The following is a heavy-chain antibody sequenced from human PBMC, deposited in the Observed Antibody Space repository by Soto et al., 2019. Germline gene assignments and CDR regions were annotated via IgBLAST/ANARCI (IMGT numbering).Heavy chain of an antibody. D-gene: IGHD6-6*01. V-gene: IGHV4-4*02. CDR3: AKCITALGPIDY. J-gene: IGHJ4*02. CDR1: GGSIRSSNW. CDR2: IYHSGST. Sequence: QVQLQESGPGLVKPSGTLSLTCAVSGGSIRSSNWWSWVRQPPGKGLEWIGEIYHSGSTNYNPSLKSRVTISVDNPKNQLSLKLSSVTAADTAEYYCAKCITALGPIDYWCQGTLVTVAS.